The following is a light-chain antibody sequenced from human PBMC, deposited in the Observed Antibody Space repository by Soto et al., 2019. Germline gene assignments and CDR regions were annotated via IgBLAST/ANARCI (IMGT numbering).Light chain of an antibody. Sequence: AIRMTQSPSSFSASTGDRVTITCRASQGISSYLAWYQQKPGKAPKLLIYAASTVQSGVASRFSGSGSRTDFTITISCLQSEDFATDYCQQYYSYPRTVGQATKVDIK. CDR2: AAS. J-gene: IGKJ1*01. V-gene: IGKV1-8*01. CDR3: QQYYSYPRT. CDR1: QGISSY.